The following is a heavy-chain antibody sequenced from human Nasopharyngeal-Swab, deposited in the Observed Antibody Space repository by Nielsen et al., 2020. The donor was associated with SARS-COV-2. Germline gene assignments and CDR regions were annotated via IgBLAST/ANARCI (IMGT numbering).Heavy chain of an antibody. V-gene: IGHV4-61*01. CDR3: ARDGDKIAAAGTLGWFDP. J-gene: IGHJ5*02. D-gene: IGHD6-13*01. Sequence: SETLSLTCTVSGGSVSSGSYYWSGIRQPPGKGLEWIEYIYYSGSTNYNPSLKSRVTISVDTSKNQFSLKLSSVTAADTAVYYCARDGDKIAAAGTLGWFDPWGQGTLVTVSS. CDR2: IYYSGST. CDR1: GGSVSSGSYY.